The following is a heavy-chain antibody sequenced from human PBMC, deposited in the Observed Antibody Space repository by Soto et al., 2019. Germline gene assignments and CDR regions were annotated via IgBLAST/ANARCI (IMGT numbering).Heavy chain of an antibody. Sequence: PSETLSLTCAVYGGSFSGYYWSWIRQPPGKGLEWIGEINHSGSTNYNPSLKSRVTISVDTSKNQFSLKLSSVTAADTAVYYCARLYLRSSGLYYYYGMDVWGQGTTVTVSS. CDR3: ARLYLRSSGLYYYYGMDV. CDR2: INHSGST. J-gene: IGHJ6*02. CDR1: GGSFSGYY. V-gene: IGHV4-34*01. D-gene: IGHD3-22*01.